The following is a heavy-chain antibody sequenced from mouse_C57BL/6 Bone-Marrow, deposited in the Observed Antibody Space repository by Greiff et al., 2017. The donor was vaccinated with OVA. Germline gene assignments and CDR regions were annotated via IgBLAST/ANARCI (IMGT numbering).Heavy chain of an antibody. V-gene: IGHV1-82*01. CDR3: ARATRITNWYFDV. J-gene: IGHJ1*03. CDR1: GSAFSSSW. CDR2: IYPGDGDT. Sequence: VKLVESGPELVKPGASVKISCKASGSAFSSSWMNWVKQRPGKGLEWIGRIYPGDGDTNYNGKFKGKATMTADKSSSTAYMQLSSLTSEDSAVYFCARATRITNWYFDVWGTGTTVTVSS. D-gene: IGHD2-4*01.